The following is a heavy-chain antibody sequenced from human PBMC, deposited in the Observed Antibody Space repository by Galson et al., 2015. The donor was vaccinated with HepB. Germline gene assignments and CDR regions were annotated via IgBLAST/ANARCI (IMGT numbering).Heavy chain of an antibody. J-gene: IGHJ4*02. CDR3: ARAYDYGDYMGYFDY. D-gene: IGHD4-17*01. CDR2: ISAYNGNT. V-gene: IGHV1-18*04. CDR1: GYTFTAYY. Sequence: SVKVSCKASGYTFTAYYMHWVRQAPGQGLEWMGWISAYNGNTNYAQKLQGRVTMTTDTSTSTAYMELRSLRSDDTAVYYCARAYDYGDYMGYFDYWGQGTLVTVSS.